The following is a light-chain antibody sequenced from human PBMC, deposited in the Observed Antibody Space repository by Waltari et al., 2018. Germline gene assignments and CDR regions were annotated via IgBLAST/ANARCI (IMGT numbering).Light chain of an antibody. CDR1: SSNIRTNS. CDR3: AAWDDSLNIWV. Sequence: QSVLTQPPSASGTPGQRVTLSFSGGSSNIRTNSVNWYQQLPGTAPKLLIFTNLHRPSGVPDRFSGSKSGTSASLAISGLQAEDEADYYCAAWDDSLNIWVFGGGTKLTVL. J-gene: IGLJ3*02. CDR2: TNL. V-gene: IGLV1-44*01.